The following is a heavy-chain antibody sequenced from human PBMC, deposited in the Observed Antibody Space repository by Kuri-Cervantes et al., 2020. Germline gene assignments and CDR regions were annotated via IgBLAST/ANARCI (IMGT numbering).Heavy chain of an antibody. D-gene: IGHD6-19*01. V-gene: IGHV4-61*01. Sequence: SETLSLTCTVSGGSVSSGSYYWSWIRQPPGKGLEWIGYIYYSGSTNYNPSLKSRVTISVDTSKNQFSLKLSSVTAADTAVYYCARDRGGWYRDYWGQGTLVTVAS. CDR3: ARDRGGWYRDY. J-gene: IGHJ4*02. CDR1: GGSVSSGSYY. CDR2: IYYSGST.